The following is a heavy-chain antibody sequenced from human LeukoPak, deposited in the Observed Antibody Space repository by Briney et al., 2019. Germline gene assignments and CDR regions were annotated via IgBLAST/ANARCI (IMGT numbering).Heavy chain of an antibody. V-gene: IGHV1-18*01. CDR2: ISAYNGNT. CDR3: VWMNGEGLFDY. Sequence: GASVKVSCKASGYTFTSYDISWVRQAPGQGLEWMGWISAYNGNTNYAQKLQGRVTMTTDTSTSTAYMELRSLRSDDTAVYYCVWMNGEGLFDYWGQGTLVTVSS. J-gene: IGHJ4*02. CDR1: GYTFTSYD. D-gene: IGHD4-17*01.